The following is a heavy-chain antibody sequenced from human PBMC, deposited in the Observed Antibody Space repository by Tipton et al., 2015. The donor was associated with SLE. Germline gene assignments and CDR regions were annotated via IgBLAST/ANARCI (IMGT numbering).Heavy chain of an antibody. CDR3: ARERRITPTGRSLYFDY. D-gene: IGHD1-1*01. Sequence: TLSLTCTVSGDSMNSYSWTWIRQTPGKGLEWIGYVYSSGNTNYNPSLNSRVTISVDKSKNQFSLKLTSMTAADTAVYYCARERRITPTGRSLYFDYWGQGALVTVSS. V-gene: IGHV4-59*01. CDR2: VYSSGNT. CDR1: GDSMNSYS. J-gene: IGHJ4*02.